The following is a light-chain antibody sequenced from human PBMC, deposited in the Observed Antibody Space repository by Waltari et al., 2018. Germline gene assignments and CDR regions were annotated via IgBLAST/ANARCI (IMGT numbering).Light chain of an antibody. Sequence: SYELTQPSSVSVSPGQTARITCSGDLLADRYVRWFQQKPGQAPRLLIYQDTERPSGIPARFSGSRSGTTVTLTISGAQADDEADFYCYSAPANNQGIFGGGTKLTVL. V-gene: IGLV3-27*01. CDR2: QDT. CDR1: LLADRY. J-gene: IGLJ2*01. CDR3: YSAPANNQGI.